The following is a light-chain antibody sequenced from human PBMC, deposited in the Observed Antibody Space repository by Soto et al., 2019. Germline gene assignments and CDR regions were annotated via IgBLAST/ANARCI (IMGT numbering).Light chain of an antibody. V-gene: IGKV1-5*03. CDR1: QSISSW. CDR2: KAS. CDR3: QQFETVSYT. J-gene: IGKJ2*01. Sequence: DIQMTQSPSTLSASVGDRVTITCRASQSISSWLAWYQQKPGKAPKLLIYKASSLENGVSSRFSGSGSGTEFTLTISSLQPDDFATYYCQQFETVSYTFGQGTKLEIK.